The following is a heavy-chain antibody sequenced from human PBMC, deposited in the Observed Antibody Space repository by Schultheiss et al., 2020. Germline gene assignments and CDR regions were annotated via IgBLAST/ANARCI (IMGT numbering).Heavy chain of an antibody. CDR1: GASVSSNSSA. J-gene: IGHJ5*02. Sequence: SQTLSRTCAISGASVSSNSSAWNWIRQSPSRGLEWLGGTYYRSKWYNNYAVSVKSRITINPDTSKNQFSLQLSSVTAADTAVYYCARDEGGFGSGWTKGWFDPWGQGTLVTVSS. CDR3: ARDEGGFGSGWTKGWFDP. CDR2: TYYRSKWYN. D-gene: IGHD6-19*01. V-gene: IGHV6-1*01.